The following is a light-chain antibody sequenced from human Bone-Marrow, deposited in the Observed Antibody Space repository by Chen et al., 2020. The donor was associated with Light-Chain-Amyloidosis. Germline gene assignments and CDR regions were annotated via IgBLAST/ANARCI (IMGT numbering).Light chain of an antibody. CDR1: ALPRKY. V-gene: IGLV3-10*01. Sequence: YALTQPPSVSVSPGQTARITCSGNALPRKYAYWYQQKAGQAPVVVIYEDSKRPSGIPERFSGSSSGTMATFTISGVQVEDEADYYCYSTDGGGDHRGVFGGGTKLTVL. CDR3: YSTDGGGDHRGV. J-gene: IGLJ3*02. CDR2: EDS.